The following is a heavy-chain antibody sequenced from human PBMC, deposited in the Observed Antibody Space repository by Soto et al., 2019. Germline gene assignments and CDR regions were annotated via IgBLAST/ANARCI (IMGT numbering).Heavy chain of an antibody. CDR3: ARRYYDFWSGYHSAPDY. CDR1: GGSISSSSYY. CDR2: IYYSGST. V-gene: IGHV4-39*01. J-gene: IGHJ4*02. D-gene: IGHD3-3*01. Sequence: PSETLSLTCTVSGGSISSSSYYWGWIRQPPGKGLEWIGSIYYSGSTYYNPSLKSRVTISVDTSKNQFSLKLSSVTAADTAVYYCARRYYDFWSGYHSAPDYWGQGTLVTVSS.